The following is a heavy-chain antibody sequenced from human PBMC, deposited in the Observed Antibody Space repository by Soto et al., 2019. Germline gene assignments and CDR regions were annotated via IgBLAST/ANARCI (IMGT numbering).Heavy chain of an antibody. CDR1: GGSFSGYY. Sequence: QVQLQQWGAGLLKPSETLSLTCAVYGGSFSGYYWSWIRQPPGKGLEWIGEINHSGSTNYNPSLKSRVTISADTSKNQFSLKLSSVTAADTAVYYCARWTDMTTVTPGAFDIWGQGTMITVSS. V-gene: IGHV4-34*01. D-gene: IGHD4-17*01. CDR3: ARWTDMTTVTPGAFDI. J-gene: IGHJ3*02. CDR2: INHSGST.